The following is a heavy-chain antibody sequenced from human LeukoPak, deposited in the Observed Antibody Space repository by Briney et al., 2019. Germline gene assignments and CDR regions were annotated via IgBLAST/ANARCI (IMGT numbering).Heavy chain of an antibody. CDR2: INTSGGST. Sequence: GGSLRLSCAASGFTFSSYAMSWVRQAPGKGLEWVSGINTSGGSTAYAGTVKGRFTISRDNPRNTLYMQMNSLRAEDTALYYCAIMHPYYDGNGYWVQWGQGTLVTVSS. CDR1: GFTFSSYA. V-gene: IGHV3-23*01. CDR3: AIMHPYYDGNGYWVQ. D-gene: IGHD3-22*01. J-gene: IGHJ4*02.